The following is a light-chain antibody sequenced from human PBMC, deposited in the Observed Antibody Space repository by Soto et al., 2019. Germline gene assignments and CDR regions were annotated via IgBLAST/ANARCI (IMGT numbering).Light chain of an antibody. J-gene: IGKJ2*01. CDR1: QSVSNNY. V-gene: IGKV3-20*01. Sequence: EIGLSQSLCTLSLSPGERATLSCRASQSVSNNYLAWYQQKPGQAPRLLIYGASNRATGIPDRFSGSGSGTDFTLTISRLEPEDFAVYFCQLYGSSPPRYTFAQGTK. CDR2: GAS. CDR3: QLYGSSPPRYT.